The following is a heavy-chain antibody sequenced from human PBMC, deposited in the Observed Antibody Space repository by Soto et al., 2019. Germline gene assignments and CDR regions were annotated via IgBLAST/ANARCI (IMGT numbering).Heavy chain of an antibody. CDR3: AISRGAARQYYFDY. Sequence: EVQLLESGGGLVQPGGSLRLSCAASGFTFSSYAMSWVRQAPGKGLEWVSAISGSGGSTYYADSVKGRFTISRDNSKNTQYLQMNSLRAEDTAAYYCAISRGAARQYYFDYWGQGTLVTVSS. D-gene: IGHD6-6*01. V-gene: IGHV3-23*01. CDR1: GFTFSSYA. J-gene: IGHJ4*02. CDR2: ISGSGGST.